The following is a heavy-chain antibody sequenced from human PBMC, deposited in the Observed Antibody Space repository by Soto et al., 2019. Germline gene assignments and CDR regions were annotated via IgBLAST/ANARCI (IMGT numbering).Heavy chain of an antibody. D-gene: IGHD5-12*01. J-gene: IGHJ4*02. CDR2: IYYSGST. V-gene: IGHV4-30-4*08. Sequence: SETLSLTCTVSGGSISSGDYYWSWIRQHPGKGLEWIGYIYYSGSTYYNPSLKSRVTISVDTSKNQFSLKLSSVTAADTAVYYCARCRGYSGYATDFDYWGQGTLVTVSS. CDR3: ARCRGYSGYATDFDY. CDR1: GGSISSGDYY.